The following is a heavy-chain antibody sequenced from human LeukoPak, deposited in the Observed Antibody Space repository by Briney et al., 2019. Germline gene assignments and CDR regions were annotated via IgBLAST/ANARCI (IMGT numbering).Heavy chain of an antibody. CDR2: ISWNSGSI. J-gene: IGHJ4*02. Sequence: GGSLRLSCAASEFTFSNYWMSWVRQAPGKGLEWVSGISWNSGSIGYADSVKGRFTISRDNAKNSLYLQMNSLRAEDTALYYCAKETSSVVWGQGTLVTVSS. CDR3: AKETSSVV. D-gene: IGHD6-19*01. CDR1: EFTFSNYW. V-gene: IGHV3-9*01.